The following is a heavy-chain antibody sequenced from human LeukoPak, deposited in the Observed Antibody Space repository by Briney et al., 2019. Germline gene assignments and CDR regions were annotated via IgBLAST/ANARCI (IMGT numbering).Heavy chain of an antibody. Sequence: GGSLRLSCAASGFSVTRNYVSWVRQAPGQGLEWVASLDQDGNDRFSVDSVRGRFTISRDNTKNSVYLQMNSLRGEDTAVYYCTRATLGWFDPWGQGTLVTVSP. CDR3: TRATLGWFDP. V-gene: IGHV3-7*01. CDR2: LDQDGNDR. J-gene: IGHJ5*02. CDR1: GFSVTRNY. D-gene: IGHD7-27*01.